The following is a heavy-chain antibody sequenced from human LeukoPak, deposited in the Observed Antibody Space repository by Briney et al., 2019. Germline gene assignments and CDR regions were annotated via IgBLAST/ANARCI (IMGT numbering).Heavy chain of an antibody. D-gene: IGHD3-16*02. J-gene: IGHJ4*02. CDR1: GFTFDDYA. CDR2: ISWNSGSI. Sequence: GRSLRLSCAASGFTFDDYAMHWVRQAPGKGLEWVSGISWNSGSIGYADSVKGRFTISRDNAKNSLYLQMNSLRAEDTALYYCAKDTSLITFGGVIDSVYWGQGTLVTVSS. V-gene: IGHV3-9*01. CDR3: AKDTSLITFGGVIDSVY.